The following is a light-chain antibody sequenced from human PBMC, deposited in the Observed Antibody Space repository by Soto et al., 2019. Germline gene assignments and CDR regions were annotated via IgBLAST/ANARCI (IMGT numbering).Light chain of an antibody. CDR3: QQRSNWPPT. CDR2: QTS. CDR1: QYINTR. J-gene: IGKJ1*01. Sequence: EIVLTQSPATLSSLTGDRVTLSFRASQYINTRLAWYQHRPGQAPRLLIYQTSIRAAGIPARFSGSGSGTDFTLTISSLEPEDFAVYYCQQRSNWPPTFGQGTKVDIK. V-gene: IGKV3-11*01.